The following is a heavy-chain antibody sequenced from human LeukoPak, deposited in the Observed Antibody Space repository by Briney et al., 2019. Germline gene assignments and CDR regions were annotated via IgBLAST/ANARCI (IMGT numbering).Heavy chain of an antibody. D-gene: IGHD1/OR15-1a*01. V-gene: IGHV3-13*01. CDR3: ANEKTMTFDY. J-gene: IGHJ4*02. Sequence: GGSLRLSCEVSGFTFSSYDMHWVRQTTGKGLEWVSGIGTTGDTHYPDSVKGRFTISRDISKNSLYLQMNNLRIEDTAFYYCANEKTMTFDYWGRGTLVTVSS. CDR1: GFTFSSYD. CDR2: IGTTGDT.